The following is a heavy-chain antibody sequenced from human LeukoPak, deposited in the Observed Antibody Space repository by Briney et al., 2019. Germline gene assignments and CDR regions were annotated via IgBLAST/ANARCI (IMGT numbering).Heavy chain of an antibody. J-gene: IGHJ4*02. CDR2: ISYDGSNK. D-gene: IGHD1-26*01. V-gene: IGHV3-30*03. Sequence: GGSLRLSCAASGFTFSSYGMHWVRQAPGKGLEWVAVISYDGSNKYYADSVKGRFTISRDNAKNSLYLQMNSLRAEDTAVYYCARDGSYGVFDYWGQGTLVTVSS. CDR3: ARDGSYGVFDY. CDR1: GFTFSSYG.